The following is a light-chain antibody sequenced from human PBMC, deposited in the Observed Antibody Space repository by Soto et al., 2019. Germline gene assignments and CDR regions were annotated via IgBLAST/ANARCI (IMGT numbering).Light chain of an antibody. J-gene: IGKJ1*01. V-gene: IGKV1-5*03. CDR2: KAS. CDR3: QQYNPYPTWS. Sequence: DNQLTQSPSTLSASVGDRVTITCRASHNINTWLAWYQQKPGKAPKLLIYKASNLEGGVPSRFSGTGSGAEFTLTISSLQPDDFATYYCQQYNPYPTWSFGQGTKVEI. CDR1: HNINTW.